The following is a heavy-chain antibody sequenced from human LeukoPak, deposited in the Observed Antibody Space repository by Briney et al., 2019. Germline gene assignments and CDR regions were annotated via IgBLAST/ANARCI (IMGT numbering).Heavy chain of an antibody. CDR3: ARDYGGHSDY. D-gene: IGHD4-23*01. Sequence: KSSETLSLTCTVSGGSIISYHWSWIRQPAGKGLEWIGRIYNSGSTNYNPSLKSRVTMSVDKSKNQFSLKLCSVTAADTAVYYCARDYGGHSDYWGQGTLVTVSS. CDR2: IYNSGST. V-gene: IGHV4-4*07. CDR1: GGSIISYH. J-gene: IGHJ4*02.